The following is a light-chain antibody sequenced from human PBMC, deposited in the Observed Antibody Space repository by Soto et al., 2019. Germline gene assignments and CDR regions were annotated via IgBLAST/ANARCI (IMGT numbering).Light chain of an antibody. CDR1: QSISTNY. V-gene: IGKV3-20*01. J-gene: IGKJ5*01. CDR2: AAS. Sequence: EIVLTQSPGTLSLSPGESATLSCRVSQSISTNYLAWYQQKPGQAPRLLIYAASSRLTGIPDRFSGSGSGTDFTLTISRLEPEDFAIYYCQQYGRTFGQGTRLDIK. CDR3: QQYGRT.